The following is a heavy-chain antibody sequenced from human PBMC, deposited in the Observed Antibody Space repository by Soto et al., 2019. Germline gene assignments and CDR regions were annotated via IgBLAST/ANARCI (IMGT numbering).Heavy chain of an antibody. D-gene: IGHD3-16*01. Sequence: ASVKVSCKGSGYTFTSYGISWVRQAPGQGLEWMGWISAYNGNKNYAQKLQGRVTMTTDTSTSTAYMELRSLRSDDTAVYYCARDSFGGDALDIWGQGTMVTVSS. V-gene: IGHV1-18*04. CDR2: ISAYNGNK. CDR3: ARDSFGGDALDI. CDR1: GYTFTSYG. J-gene: IGHJ3*02.